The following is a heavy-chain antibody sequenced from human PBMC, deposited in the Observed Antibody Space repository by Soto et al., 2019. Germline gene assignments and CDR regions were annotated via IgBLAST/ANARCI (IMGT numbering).Heavy chain of an antibody. V-gene: IGHV4-59*02. CDR1: GVSVSTYY. CDR2: ISHTGGT. CDR3: ARDTLRGYYGLDV. Sequence: SETLSLTCTVSGVSVSTYYWSWIRQSPGKGLEWIGYISHTGGTDYNPSLNSRLTISIDTSKNHFSLRLSSLTAADTAIYYCARDTLRGYYGLDVWGQGAPVTVSS. D-gene: IGHD2-15*01. J-gene: IGHJ6*02.